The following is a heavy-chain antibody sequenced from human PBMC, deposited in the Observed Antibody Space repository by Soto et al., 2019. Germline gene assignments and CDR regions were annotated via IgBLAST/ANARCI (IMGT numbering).Heavy chain of an antibody. Sequence: EVQLLESGGGLVQPGGSLRLSCAASGFTFSSYAMTWVRQAPGKGLEWVSLILGGSGKTYYADSVKGRFTISRDNSKNTLYLQMNSLRAEDSAVYYCVKGGPIGVSGDDYWGQGTRVTVSS. CDR1: GFTFSSYA. D-gene: IGHD6-19*01. J-gene: IGHJ4*02. CDR2: ILGGSGKT. V-gene: IGHV3-23*01. CDR3: VKGGPIGVSGDDY.